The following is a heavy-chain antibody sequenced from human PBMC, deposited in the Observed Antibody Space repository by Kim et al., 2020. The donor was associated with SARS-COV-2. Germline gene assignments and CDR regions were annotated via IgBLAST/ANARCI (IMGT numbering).Heavy chain of an antibody. Sequence: SETLSLTCTVSGGSISSSSYYWGWIRQPPGKGLEWIGSIYYSGSTYYNPSLKSRVTISVDTSKNQFSLKLSSVTAADTAVYYCASTYGGKAWFDPWGQGTLVTVSS. V-gene: IGHV4-39*01. CDR3: ASTYGGKAWFDP. CDR1: GGSISSSSYY. D-gene: IGHD4-17*01. CDR2: IYYSGST. J-gene: IGHJ5*02.